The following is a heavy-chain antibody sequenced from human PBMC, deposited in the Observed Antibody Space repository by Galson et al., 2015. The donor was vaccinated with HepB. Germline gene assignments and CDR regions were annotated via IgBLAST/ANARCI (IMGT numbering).Heavy chain of an antibody. V-gene: IGHV4-31*03. CDR1: GGSVSDDYYY. D-gene: IGHD2-15*01. Sequence: TLSLTCTVSGGSVSDDYYYWSWIRQHPGKGLAWIGYIHHSGNTYYNPSLRSRATISIDASENQFSLRLNSVTAADTAFYYCTREVVRGGAGIWGQGTLVTVSS. J-gene: IGHJ4*02. CDR2: IHHSGNT. CDR3: TREVVRGGAGI.